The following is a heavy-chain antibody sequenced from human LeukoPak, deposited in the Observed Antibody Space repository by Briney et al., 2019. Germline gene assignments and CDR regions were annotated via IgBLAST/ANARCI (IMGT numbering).Heavy chain of an antibody. CDR1: GFTFSTYS. CDR2: MKEDGSEI. CDR3: ARGVYYFDS. V-gene: IGHV3-7*04. J-gene: IGHJ4*02. D-gene: IGHD5/OR15-5a*01. Sequence: GGSLRLSCVASGFTFSTYSMTWVRQAPGKGLEWVADMKEDGSEIYYLDSVKGRFTISRDNSKNTLYLQMSSLIAEDTAVYYCARGVYYFDSWGQGTLVTVSS.